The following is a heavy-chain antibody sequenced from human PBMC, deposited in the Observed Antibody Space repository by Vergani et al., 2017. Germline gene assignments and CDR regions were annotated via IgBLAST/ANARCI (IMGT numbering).Heavy chain of an antibody. D-gene: IGHD2-2*01. V-gene: IGHV1-69-2*01. Sequence: EVQLVQSGAEVKKPGATVKISCTVSGYTFTDYYMHWVQQAPGKGLAWMGLVDPEDGETIYAEKFQGRVTITADTSTDTSYMALSSLRSEDTAVYYCATLGVVVVPAARVWFDPWGQGTLVTVSS. CDR1: GYTFTDYY. J-gene: IGHJ5*02. CDR3: ATLGVVVVPAARVWFDP. CDR2: VDPEDGET.